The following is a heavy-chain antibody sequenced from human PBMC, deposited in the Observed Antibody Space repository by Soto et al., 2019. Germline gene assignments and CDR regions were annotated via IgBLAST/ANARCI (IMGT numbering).Heavy chain of an antibody. J-gene: IGHJ6*02. D-gene: IGHD3-10*01. CDR3: ARGPDTYYYGSGSYYHYYYYGMDV. V-gene: IGHV4-34*01. CDR2: INHSGST. Sequence: PXGTLSLTVAVYGGSFSGYYWSWIRQPPGKGLEWIGEINHSGSTNYNPSLKSRVTISVDTSKNQFSLKLSSVTAADTAVYYCARGPDTYYYGSGSYYHYYYYGMDVWGQGTTVTVSS. CDR1: GGSFSGYY.